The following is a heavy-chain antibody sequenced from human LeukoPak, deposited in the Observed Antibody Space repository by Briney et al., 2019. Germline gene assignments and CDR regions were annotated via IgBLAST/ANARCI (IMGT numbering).Heavy chain of an antibody. D-gene: IGHD1-1*01. V-gene: IGHV3-23*01. CDR3: AKPRRPTTSYFDS. CDR2: IHDDGAKT. J-gene: IGHJ4*02. Sequence: GGSLTLSCPPSGFTFDTHTMTWVRQPAGPGLEWVSSIHDDGAKTYYADSVKGLFTIPRDNSKYTLFLRMDSLRADDTALYYCAKPRRPTTSYFDSLGQGTMVTVSS. CDR1: GFTFDTHT.